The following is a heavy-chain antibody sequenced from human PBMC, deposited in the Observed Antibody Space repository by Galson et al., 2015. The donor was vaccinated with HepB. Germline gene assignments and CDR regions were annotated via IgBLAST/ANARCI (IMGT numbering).Heavy chain of an antibody. CDR3: AVGRQLGDGS. Sequence: SLRLSCAASGFIFGSQAMSWVRQAPGKGLEWVSVISARGDDTHYGDSVKGRFTISRDNAKNTLYLQIGTLRVDDTAVYYCAVGRQLGDGSWGRGTLVTVSS. D-gene: IGHD5-24*01. CDR2: ISARGDDT. CDR1: GFIFGSQA. J-gene: IGHJ5*02. V-gene: IGHV3-23*01.